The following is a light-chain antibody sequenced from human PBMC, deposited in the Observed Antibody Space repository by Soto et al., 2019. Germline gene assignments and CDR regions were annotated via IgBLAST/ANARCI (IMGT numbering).Light chain of an antibody. J-gene: IGKJ2*01. CDR1: QAISSS. Sequence: DIQLTQSPSFLSASVGDRVTITCRASQAISSSLAWYQHNPGKAPKILIYAASTLQNGVPSSFSGSGSGTEFTLTISSLQPEDFATYYCQHRNDYRYTFGQGTKVEIK. CDR3: QHRNDYRYT. CDR2: AAS. V-gene: IGKV1-9*01.